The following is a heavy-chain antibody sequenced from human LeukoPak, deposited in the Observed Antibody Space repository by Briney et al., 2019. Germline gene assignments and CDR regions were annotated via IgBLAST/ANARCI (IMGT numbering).Heavy chain of an antibody. CDR2: ISYDGSNK. CDR1: GFTFSSYA. J-gene: IGHJ4*02. Sequence: TGGSLRLSCAASGFTFSSYAMHWVRQAPGKGLEWVAVISYDGSNKYYADSVKGRFTISRDNSKNTLYLQMNSLRAEDTAVYYCARGRYRLTPLDYWGQGTLVTVSS. V-gene: IGHV3-30*14. D-gene: IGHD3-16*02. CDR3: ARGRYRLTPLDY.